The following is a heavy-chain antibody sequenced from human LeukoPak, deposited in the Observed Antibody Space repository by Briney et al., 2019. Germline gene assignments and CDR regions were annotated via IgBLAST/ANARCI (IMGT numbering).Heavy chain of an antibody. CDR1: GGSVSSGSYY. Sequence: SETLSLTCTVSGGSVSSGSYYWSWIRQPPGKGLEWIGYIYYSGSTNYNPSLKSRVTISVDTSKNQFSLKLSSMTAADTAVYYCARDAGYSSSPLGYWGQGTLVTVSS. D-gene: IGHD6-13*01. V-gene: IGHV4-61*01. CDR3: ARDAGYSSSPLGY. J-gene: IGHJ4*02. CDR2: IYYSGST.